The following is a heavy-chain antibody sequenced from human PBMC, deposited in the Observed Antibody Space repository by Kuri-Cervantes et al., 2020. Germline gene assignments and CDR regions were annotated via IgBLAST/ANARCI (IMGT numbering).Heavy chain of an antibody. D-gene: IGHD2-15*01. J-gene: IGHJ5*02. V-gene: IGHV4-39*07. CDR3: ARYFSDKYCSGGSCLWFDP. CDR1: GGSISSSSYY. Sequence: GSLRLSCTVSGGSISSSSYYWGWIRQPPGKGLEWIGSIYYSGSTYYNPSLKSRVTISVDTSKNQFSLKLSSVTAADTAVYYCARYFSDKYCSGGSCLWFDPWGQGTLVTVSS. CDR2: IYYSGST.